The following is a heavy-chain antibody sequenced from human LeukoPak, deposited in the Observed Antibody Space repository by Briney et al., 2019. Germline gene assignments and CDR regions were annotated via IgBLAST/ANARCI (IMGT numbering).Heavy chain of an antibody. CDR1: GFTFSSYS. D-gene: IGHD5-12*01. Sequence: GSPRLSCAASGFTFSSYSMNWVRQPPGKGLEWIGEINHSGSTNYNPSLKSRVTISVDTSKNQFSLKLSSVTAADTAVYYCARHYTEMATISFFDYWGQGTLVTVSS. CDR3: ARHYTEMATISFFDY. V-gene: IGHV4-34*01. J-gene: IGHJ4*02. CDR2: INHSGST.